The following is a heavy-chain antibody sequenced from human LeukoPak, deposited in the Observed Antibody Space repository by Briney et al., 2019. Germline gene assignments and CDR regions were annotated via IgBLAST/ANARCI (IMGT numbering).Heavy chain of an antibody. CDR2: VKLDGSEK. CDR1: GFTFGSYW. CDR3: ARDLVVATFDY. V-gene: IGHV3-7*01. J-gene: IGHJ4*02. D-gene: IGHD5-12*01. Sequence: GGSLRLSCAASGFTFGSYWMSWVRQAPGKGLEWVANVKLDGSEKSYVDSVKGRFTISRDNAKNSLYLQMNSLRAEDTAVYYCARDLVVATFDYWGQGTLVTVSS.